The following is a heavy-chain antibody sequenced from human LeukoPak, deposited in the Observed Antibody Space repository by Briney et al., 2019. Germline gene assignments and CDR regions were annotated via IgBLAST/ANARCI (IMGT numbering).Heavy chain of an antibody. CDR2: IRSKAYGGTT. CDR1: GFTFGDYA. D-gene: IGHD3-22*01. CDR3: TRSNYYDSSDQGAFDI. J-gene: IGHJ3*02. Sequence: GGSLRLSCTASGFTFGDYAMSWFRKAPGKGLGWVGFIRSKAYGGTTEYAASVKGRFTISRDDSKSIAYLQMNSLKTEDTAVYYCTRSNYYDSSDQGAFDIWGQGKLVTVSS. V-gene: IGHV3-49*03.